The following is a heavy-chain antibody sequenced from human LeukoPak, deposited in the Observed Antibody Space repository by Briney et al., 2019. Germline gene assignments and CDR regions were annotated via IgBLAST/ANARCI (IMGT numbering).Heavy chain of an antibody. V-gene: IGHV4-39*01. CDR2: IHYSGVT. D-gene: IGHD2-8*02. CDR1: GDSMNRGSYF. Sequence: SETLSLTCTVSGDSMNRGSYFWGWIRQPPGKGLEWIGGIHYSGVTYYNPSLKSRVTTSKDTSKSQSSLKLTSVTAADTAVYYCARLLGHAYWGQGILVAVSS. J-gene: IGHJ4*02. CDR3: ARLLGHAY.